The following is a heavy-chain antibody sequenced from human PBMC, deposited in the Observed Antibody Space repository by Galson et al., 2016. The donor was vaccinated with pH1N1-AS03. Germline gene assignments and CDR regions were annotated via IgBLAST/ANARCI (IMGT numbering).Heavy chain of an antibody. V-gene: IGHV1-18*01. CDR2: ISTYNGDT. CDR3: ARHRNDRLFSDAFDI. J-gene: IGHJ3*02. CDR1: GYIFTKYG. D-gene: IGHD1-14*01. Sequence: SVKVSCKASGYIFTKYGISWVRQAPGEGLEWMGWISTYNGDTNYIQKFQGRVTMTTDTSTSTAYMELRSLRSDDTAIYYCARHRNDRLFSDAFDIWGQGTMVIVSS.